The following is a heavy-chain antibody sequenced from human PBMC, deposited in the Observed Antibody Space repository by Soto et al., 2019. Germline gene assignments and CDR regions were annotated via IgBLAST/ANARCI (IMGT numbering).Heavy chain of an antibody. CDR2: IWYDGSNK. Sequence: QVQLVESGGGVVQPGRSLRLSCAASGFTFSSYGMHWVRQAPGKGLEWVAVIWYDGSNKYYADSVKGRFTISRDNSKNTLYLQMNSLRAEDTAVYYCARGSGSPKEPLNWFDPWGQGTLVTVSS. CDR1: GFTFSSYG. V-gene: IGHV3-33*01. J-gene: IGHJ5*02. D-gene: IGHD3-10*01. CDR3: ARGSGSPKEPLNWFDP.